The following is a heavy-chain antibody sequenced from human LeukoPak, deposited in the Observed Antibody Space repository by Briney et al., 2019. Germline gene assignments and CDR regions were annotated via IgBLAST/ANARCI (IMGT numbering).Heavy chain of an antibody. CDR1: GFTFSTYS. Sequence: GGSLRLSCAASGFTFSTYSMNWVGHAPGKGLELVSYISSSSRTTSYADSVKGRFTISRDNAKNSLFLQMNSLRVEDTAVYFCASYGSGTYALFYWGQGTLVTVSS. CDR2: ISSSSRTT. D-gene: IGHD3-10*01. J-gene: IGHJ4*02. V-gene: IGHV3-48*01. CDR3: ASYGSGTYALFY.